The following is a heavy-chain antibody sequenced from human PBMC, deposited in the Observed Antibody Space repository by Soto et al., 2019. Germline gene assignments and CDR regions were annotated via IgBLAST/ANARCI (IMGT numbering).Heavy chain of an antibody. CDR1: GFAFSTYA. V-gene: IGHV3-23*01. Sequence: EVQLLESGGGLVHRGGSLRLSCAPSGFAFSTYAMNGVRQAPGKGLEWVSIVSGSGRTIYYADSVKGRFAISRDNSKNTLYLQMNSLRAEDTAVYYCAKTSLTSNGRDYFDPWGQGALVTVSS. D-gene: IGHD2-8*01. J-gene: IGHJ5*02. CDR3: AKTSLTSNGRDYFDP. CDR2: VSGSGRTI.